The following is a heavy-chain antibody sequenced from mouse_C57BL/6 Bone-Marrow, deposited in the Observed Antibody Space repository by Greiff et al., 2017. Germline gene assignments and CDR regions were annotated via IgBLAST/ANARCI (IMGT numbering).Heavy chain of an antibody. CDR2: ISSGGSYT. J-gene: IGHJ3*01. CDR3: ARPLYYYGSFWFAY. CDR1: GFTFSSYG. V-gene: IGHV5-6*01. D-gene: IGHD1-1*01. Sequence: EVKLMESGGDLVKPGGSLKLSCAASGFTFSSYGMSWVRQTPDKRLEWVATISSGGSYTYYPDSVKGRFTISRDNAKNTLYLQMSSLKSEDTAMYYCARPLYYYGSFWFAYWGQGTLVTVSA.